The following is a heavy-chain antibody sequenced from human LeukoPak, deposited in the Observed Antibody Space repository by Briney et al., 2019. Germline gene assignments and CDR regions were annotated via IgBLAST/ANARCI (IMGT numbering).Heavy chain of an antibody. J-gene: IGHJ4*02. D-gene: IGHD6-19*01. CDR2: ISGSAYST. Sequence: GGSLRLSCAASGFAFSSYAMNWVRQAPGKGLEWVSGISGSAYSTYYADSVKGRFTISRDNSKNTLYLQMNSLRAEGTAVYYCATSIGVAVAFDFWGQGTLVTVSS. V-gene: IGHV3-23*01. CDR1: GFAFSSYA. CDR3: ATSIGVAVAFDF.